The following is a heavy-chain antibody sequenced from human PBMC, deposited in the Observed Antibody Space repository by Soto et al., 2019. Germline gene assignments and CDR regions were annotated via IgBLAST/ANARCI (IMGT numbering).Heavy chain of an antibody. D-gene: IGHD2-15*01. J-gene: IGHJ4*02. Sequence: QVPLVESGGGVVQPGRSLRLSCAASGFTFSRYGMHWVRQAPGKGLEWVAVISYDGSNKYYGDSVKGRFTVSRDNSKNTLYLQMNSLRAEDTAVYYCAKGCSGGSCYSDYWGQGTLVTVSS. CDR2: ISYDGSNK. CDR1: GFTFSRYG. V-gene: IGHV3-30*18. CDR3: AKGCSGGSCYSDY.